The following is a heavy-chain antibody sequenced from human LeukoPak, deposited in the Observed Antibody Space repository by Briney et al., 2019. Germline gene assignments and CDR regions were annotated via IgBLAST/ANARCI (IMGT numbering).Heavy chain of an antibody. D-gene: IGHD3-10*01. Sequence: PGGSLRLSCAASGFTFSDYYMSWIRQAPGKGLEWVSYISSSGNSISYADSVKGRFTVSRDNAKNSLYLQMNSLRAEDTAVYYCARWGWFGEPNMDVWGKGTTVTVSS. CDR1: GFTFSDYY. V-gene: IGHV3-11*01. J-gene: IGHJ6*03. CDR3: ARWGWFGEPNMDV. CDR2: ISSSGNSI.